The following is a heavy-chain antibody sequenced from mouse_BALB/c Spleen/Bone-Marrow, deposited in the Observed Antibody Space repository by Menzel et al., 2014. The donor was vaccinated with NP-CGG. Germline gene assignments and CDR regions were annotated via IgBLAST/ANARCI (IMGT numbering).Heavy chain of an antibody. Sequence: VQLQQSGPELVKPGASVKMSCMASGYTFTSYVMHWVKQKPGQGLEWIGYINPFNDGIEYNEKFKVKATLTSDKSSSTAYMELSSLTSEDSAVYYCARGTMVVGDYWGQGTTLTVSS. J-gene: IGHJ2*01. CDR3: ARGTMVVGDY. V-gene: IGHV1-14*01. CDR2: INPFNDGI. CDR1: GYTFTSYV. D-gene: IGHD1-1*01.